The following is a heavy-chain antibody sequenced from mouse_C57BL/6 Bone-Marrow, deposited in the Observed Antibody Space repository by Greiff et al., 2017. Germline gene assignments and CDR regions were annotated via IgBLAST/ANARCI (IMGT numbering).Heavy chain of an antibody. CDR3: TFYDGYLYYGDG. V-gene: IGHV1-15*01. J-gene: IGHJ2*01. CDR2: IDPETGGT. D-gene: IGHD2-3*01. CDR1: GYTFTDYE. Sequence: QVQLQQSGAELVRPGASVTLSCKASGYTFTDYEMHWVKQTPVHGLEWIGAIDPETGGTAYNQKFKGKDILTADKSSSTAYMELRSLTSEDSAVXDCTFYDGYLYYGDGGGQGTTRAVAS.